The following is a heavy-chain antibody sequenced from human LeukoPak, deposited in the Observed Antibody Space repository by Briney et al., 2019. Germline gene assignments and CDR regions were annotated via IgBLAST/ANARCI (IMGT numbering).Heavy chain of an antibody. V-gene: IGHV3-43*02. CDR3: AKPIYGGDTGDAFHV. J-gene: IGHJ3*01. D-gene: IGHD4-23*01. CDR1: GFTFDDSA. CDR2: ISGDGANT. Sequence: GGSLRLSCTASGFTFDDSAMHWVRQAPGKGLEWVSLISGDGANTYYVDSVKGRFTISRDYSKKSLYLQMNSLGSEDTAFYYCAKPIYGGDTGDAFHVWGQGAMVTVSS.